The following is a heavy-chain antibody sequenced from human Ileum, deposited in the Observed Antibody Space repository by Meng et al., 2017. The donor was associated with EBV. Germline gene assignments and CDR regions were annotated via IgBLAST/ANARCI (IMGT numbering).Heavy chain of an antibody. CDR3: ARTYYGSYGFDY. D-gene: IGHD3-10*01. CDR2: ITTYNGDT. V-gene: IGHV1-18*01. Sequence: QVQLVQSGGWVKKPGASVKVSCKASGYRFTAFGISWVRQAPGQGPEWMGWITTYNGDTKYAQKFQGRVTMTRETSTNTAYMELTSLRSDDTAVYYCARTYYGSYGFDYWGQGTLVTVSS. CDR1: GYRFTAFG. J-gene: IGHJ4*02.